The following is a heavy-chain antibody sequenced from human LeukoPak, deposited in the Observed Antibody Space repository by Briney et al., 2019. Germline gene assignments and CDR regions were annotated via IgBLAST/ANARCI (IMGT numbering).Heavy chain of an antibody. V-gene: IGHV3-74*01. Sequence: GGSLRLSCAASGFTFSSYWMHWVRQAPGKGLVWVSRIKYDGTKTSYADSVKGRFTIYRDNAKNMLYLQMNSLTVEDMAVYFCARDPHGGSGSDPHDAFDIWGQGTMVTVS. CDR2: IKYDGTKT. J-gene: IGHJ3*02. D-gene: IGHD1-26*01. CDR3: ARDPHGGSGSDPHDAFDI. CDR1: GFTFSSYW.